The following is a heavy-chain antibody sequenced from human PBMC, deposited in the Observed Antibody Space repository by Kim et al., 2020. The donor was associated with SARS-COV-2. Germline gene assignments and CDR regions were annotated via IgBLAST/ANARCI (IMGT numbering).Heavy chain of an antibody. CDR3: ARGSNPAASSPFDSSLDYYYYYIDI. CDR2: IYYSGST. Sequence: SETLSLTCTVSGGSISSGEYYWSWMRQPPGKGLEWIEYIYYSGSTYYNPSLKSRVTIAVDTSKNQFSLKLSSVTAADTAVYYCARGSNPAASSPFDSSLDYYYYYIDIWGKRTTVTNSS. CDR1: GGSISSGEYY. J-gene: IGHJ6*03. D-gene: IGHD2-2*01. V-gene: IGHV4-30-4*01.